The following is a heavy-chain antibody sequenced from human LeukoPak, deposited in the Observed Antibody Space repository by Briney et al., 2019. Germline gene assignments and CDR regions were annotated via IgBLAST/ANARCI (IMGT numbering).Heavy chain of an antibody. Sequence: GGSLRLSCAASGFTFSSYSMNWVRQSRGKGLEWVSSISTGSGYISYADSVKGRFTISRDNAKNSMYLQMNSLRAADTAVYYCARDHDFYGSGRGFDPWGQGTLVTVSS. CDR3: ARDHDFYGSGRGFDP. J-gene: IGHJ5*02. CDR2: ISTGSGYI. V-gene: IGHV3-21*01. CDR1: GFTFSSYS. D-gene: IGHD3-10*01.